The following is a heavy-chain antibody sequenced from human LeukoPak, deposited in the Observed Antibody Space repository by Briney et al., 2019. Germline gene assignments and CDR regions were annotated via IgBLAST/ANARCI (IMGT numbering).Heavy chain of an antibody. CDR2: INPSGGST. D-gene: IGHD3-22*01. CDR3: ARVDSSGYYSY. Sequence: ASVKVSCKASGYTFTSYYMHWVRQARGQGLEWMGIINPSGGSTSYAQKFQGRVTMTRDTSTSTVYMELSSLRSEDTAVYYCARVDSSGYYSYWGQGTLVTVSS. CDR1: GYTFTSYY. J-gene: IGHJ4*02. V-gene: IGHV1-46*01.